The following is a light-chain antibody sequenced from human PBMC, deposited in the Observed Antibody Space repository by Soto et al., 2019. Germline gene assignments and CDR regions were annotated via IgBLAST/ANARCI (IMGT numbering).Light chain of an antibody. V-gene: IGKV1-5*03. Sequence: DIQMTQSPSTLSASVGDRVTITCRASQSISTWLAWYQLKPGKVPKLLMYRAADLESGVPSRFSGSGSGTEFTLTISRLQLDDFATYHCQQYNSFPYTFGQGTKVDIK. CDR2: RAA. J-gene: IGKJ2*01. CDR3: QQYNSFPYT. CDR1: QSISTW.